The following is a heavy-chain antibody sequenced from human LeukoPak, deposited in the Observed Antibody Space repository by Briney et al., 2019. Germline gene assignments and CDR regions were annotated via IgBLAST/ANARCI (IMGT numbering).Heavy chain of an antibody. CDR3: ARGPYDYVWGSYRYAVAWFDP. CDR2: INHSGST. V-gene: IGHV4-34*01. Sequence: SETLSLTCAVYGGSFSGYYWSWIRQPPGKGLEWIGEINHSGSTNHNPSLKSRVTISVDTSKNQFSLKLSSVTAADTAVYYCARGPYDYVWGSYRYAVAWFDPWGQGTLVTVSS. J-gene: IGHJ5*02. CDR1: GGSFSGYY. D-gene: IGHD3-16*02.